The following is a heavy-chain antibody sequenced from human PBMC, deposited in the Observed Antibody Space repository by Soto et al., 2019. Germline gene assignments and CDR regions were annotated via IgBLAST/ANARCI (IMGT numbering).Heavy chain of an antibody. CDR1: GYTFTSYA. D-gene: IGHD3-22*01. V-gene: IGHV1-3*01. J-gene: IGHJ6*02. Sequence: ASVKVSCKASGYTFTSYAMHWVRQAPGQRLEWMGWINAGNGNTKYSQKFQGRVTITRDTSASTAYMELRSLRSEDTAVYYCARVNYDSSGYSPSSLAFVWGQGTTVTVSS. CDR2: INAGNGNT. CDR3: ARVNYDSSGYSPSSLAFV.